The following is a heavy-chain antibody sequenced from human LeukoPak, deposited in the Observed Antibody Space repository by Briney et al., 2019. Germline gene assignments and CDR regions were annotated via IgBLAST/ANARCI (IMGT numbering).Heavy chain of an antibody. V-gene: IGHV4-34*01. J-gene: IGHJ3*02. CDR3: ARSLGYYYDSSGYYGEDAFDI. D-gene: IGHD3-22*01. CDR1: GGSFSGYY. Sequence: PSETLSLTCAVYGGSFSGYYWSRIRQPPGKGLEWIGEINHSGSTNYNPSLKSRVTISVDTSKNQFSLKLSSVTAADTAVYYCARSLGYYYDSSGYYGEDAFDIWGQGTMVTVSS. CDR2: INHSGST.